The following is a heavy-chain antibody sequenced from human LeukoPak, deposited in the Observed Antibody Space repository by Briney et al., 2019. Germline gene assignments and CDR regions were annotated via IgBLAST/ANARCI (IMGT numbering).Heavy chain of an antibody. J-gene: IGHJ4*02. CDR1: GGSLSSGADY. CDR3: ARADMATVFDF. CDR2: VSYSGST. Sequence: SETLSLTCAVSGGSLSSGADYWSWIRQHPGKGLEWIGYVSYSGSTYYNPSLKTRLTISVDTSTNQFSLKLGSVTAADTAFYYCARADMATVFDFWGRGTLVTVSS. V-gene: IGHV4-31*11. D-gene: IGHD5-24*01.